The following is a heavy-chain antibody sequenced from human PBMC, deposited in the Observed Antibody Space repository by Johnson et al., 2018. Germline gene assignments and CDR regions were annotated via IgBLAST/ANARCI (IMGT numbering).Heavy chain of an antibody. D-gene: IGHD6-19*01. CDR2: VHSSGTT. Sequence: QVQLQESGPGLVKPSETLSLTCNVSGGSVSSVNHSWGWIRQPPGKGLEWLGNVHSSGTTYYTPSLKSRLPISVDKSKNQISLNLTSVTDADPAVYYFASKGWYRFYWGQGTLVTVSS. CDR3: ASKGWYRFY. CDR1: GGSVSSVNHS. V-gene: IGHV4-39*01. J-gene: IGHJ4*02.